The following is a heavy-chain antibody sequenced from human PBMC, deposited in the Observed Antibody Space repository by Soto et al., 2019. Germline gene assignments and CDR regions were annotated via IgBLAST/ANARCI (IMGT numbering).Heavy chain of an antibody. D-gene: IGHD6-13*01. V-gene: IGHV4-31*03. CDR1: GGSISSDNYY. CDR3: AREINYSTTTLDARYYYYGMDV. Sequence: QVQLQESGPGLVKPSQTLSLTCTVSGGSISSDNYYWSWIRQHPGQGLEWIGNIYYSGVSYYNPSLESRLTISVDTSKNQFSLKLSSVTAADTAVYYCAREINYSTTTLDARYYYYGMDVWGHGTTVTVSS. J-gene: IGHJ6*02. CDR2: IYYSGVS.